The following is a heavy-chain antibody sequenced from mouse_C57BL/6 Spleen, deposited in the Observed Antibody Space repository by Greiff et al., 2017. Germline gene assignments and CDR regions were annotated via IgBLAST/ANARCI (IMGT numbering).Heavy chain of an antibody. Sequence: QVQLQQSGTELVKPGASVKLSCKASGYTFTSYWMHWVKQRPGQGLEWIGNINPSNGGTNYNEKFKSKATLTVDKSSSTAYMQLSSLTSEDAAVYYCARGTTVVATDDWGQGTTLTVSS. D-gene: IGHD1-1*01. CDR1: GYTFTSYW. J-gene: IGHJ2*01. CDR2: INPSNGGT. CDR3: ARGTTVVATDD. V-gene: IGHV1-53*01.